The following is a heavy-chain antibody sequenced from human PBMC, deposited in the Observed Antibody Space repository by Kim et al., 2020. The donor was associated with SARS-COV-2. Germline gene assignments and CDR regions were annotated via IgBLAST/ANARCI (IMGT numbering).Heavy chain of an antibody. CDR2: ISFDGHNK. J-gene: IGHJ4*02. V-gene: IGHV3-30*18. CDR1: GFTFSSYG. Sequence: GGSLRLSCAASGFTFSSYGIHWVRQAPGKGLEWVAVISFDGHNKYYADSVKGRFTISRDNSKNTLYLQMNSLKTDDTAVYHCAKDLSVVGNRLVWQYPQPLDYWGQGTLVTVSS. D-gene: IGHD1-26*01. CDR3: AKDLSVVGNRLVWQYPQPLDY.